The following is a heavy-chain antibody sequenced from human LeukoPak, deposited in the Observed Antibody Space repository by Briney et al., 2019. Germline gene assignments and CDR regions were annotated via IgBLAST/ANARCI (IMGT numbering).Heavy chain of an antibody. J-gene: IGHJ6*03. D-gene: IGHD2-2*01. V-gene: IGHV4-4*07. CDR2: ISSSGST. CDR3: AREIEEMYSPSWGHYAYRYYMDV. CDR1: GGSFDTGV. Sequence: SETLSLACTVSGGSFDTGVYSWVRQPAGKGGEWVGRISSSGSTIYNPSLNNRVPISLDTSKPHLSLQVNSVTAADTAIYYCAREIEEMYSPSWGHYAYRYYMDVWGKGTTVTISS.